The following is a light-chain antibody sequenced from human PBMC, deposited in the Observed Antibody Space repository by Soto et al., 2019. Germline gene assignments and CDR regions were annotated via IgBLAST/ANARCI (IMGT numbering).Light chain of an antibody. CDR3: QCHGSSPWT. Sequence: EIVLTQSPGTLSLSPGERGTLSCRASQSVSSNYLAWYQQKPGQAPRLLIYSAFSRATGIPDRFSGSGSGKVFALTLHRLEPGDFDVYYCQCHGSSPWTFGQGTKVEIK. J-gene: IGKJ1*01. CDR1: QSVSSNY. CDR2: SAF. V-gene: IGKV3-20*01.